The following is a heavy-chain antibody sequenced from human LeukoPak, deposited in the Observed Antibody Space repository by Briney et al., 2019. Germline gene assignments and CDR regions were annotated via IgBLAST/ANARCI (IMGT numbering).Heavy chain of an antibody. CDR3: VRDRGYSTFDY. J-gene: IGHJ4*02. V-gene: IGHV3-7*03. D-gene: IGHD3-22*01. CDR2: INLDGSEI. CDR1: GFVFGHSW. Sequence: GGSLRLSCEASGFVFGHSWMSWVRQAPGKGLEWVANINLDGSEINYLDSLTGRLTISRDNAKDSLYLQMNGLRAEDTAVYFCVRDRGYSTFDYWGQGTLVSVSS.